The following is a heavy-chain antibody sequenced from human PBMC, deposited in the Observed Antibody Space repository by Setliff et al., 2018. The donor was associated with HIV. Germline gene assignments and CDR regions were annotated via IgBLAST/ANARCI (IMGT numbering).Heavy chain of an antibody. CDR2: IIYTVSRNIGRT. Sequence: SETLSLTCSVSRSSIDNYYWAWIRLPPGKGLEWLGHIIYTVSRNIGRTTYNPSLKSRVTMSTDTSRNQFSLKLKSVTAADTAVYYCARRGGNSWHFDSWGQGSLVTVSS. CDR1: RSSIDNYY. CDR3: ARRGGNSWHFDS. J-gene: IGHJ4*02. V-gene: IGHV4-59*12. D-gene: IGHD6-13*01.